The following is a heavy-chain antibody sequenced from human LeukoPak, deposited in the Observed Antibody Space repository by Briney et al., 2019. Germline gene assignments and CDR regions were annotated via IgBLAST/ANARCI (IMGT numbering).Heavy chain of an antibody. V-gene: IGHV4-34*01. D-gene: IGHD3-10*01. CDR2: VNHNGST. Sequence: SETLSLTCAVYGESFSGYYWSWIRQPPGRGLEWIGEVNHNGSTNYNPSLKSRVTISLDTSKNQFSLKLSSVTAADTAVYYCARGFYGYWGQGTLVTVSS. CDR1: GESFSGYY. CDR3: ARGFYGY. J-gene: IGHJ4*02.